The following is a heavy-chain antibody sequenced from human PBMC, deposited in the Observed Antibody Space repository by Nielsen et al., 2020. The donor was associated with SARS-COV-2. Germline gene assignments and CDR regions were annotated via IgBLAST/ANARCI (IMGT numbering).Heavy chain of an antibody. J-gene: IGHJ6*02. D-gene: IGHD3-22*01. V-gene: IGHV4-4*07. CDR2: IYTSGST. Sequence: GSLRLSCTVSGGSISSYYWSWIRQPAGKGLEWIGRIYTSGSTNYNPSLKSRVTMSVDTSKNQFSLKLSSVTAADTAVYYCARRSYYYDSSGLKGGMDVWGQGTTVTVSS. CDR1: GGSISSYY. CDR3: ARRSYYYDSSGLKGGMDV.